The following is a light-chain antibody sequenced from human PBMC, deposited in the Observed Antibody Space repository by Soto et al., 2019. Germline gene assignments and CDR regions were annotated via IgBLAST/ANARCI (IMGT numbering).Light chain of an antibody. CDR3: QEYVTSRIT. Sequence: ENVLTQSPGTLSLSPGERATLSCRASQTVSSYLTWYQQRPGQAPRLLIYGASKRATGIPDRFSGSGSRTDFTLTISRLYLKVCALDYCQEYVTSRITFGQGTRLEIK. V-gene: IGKV3-20*01. CDR2: GAS. J-gene: IGKJ5*01. CDR1: QTVSSY.